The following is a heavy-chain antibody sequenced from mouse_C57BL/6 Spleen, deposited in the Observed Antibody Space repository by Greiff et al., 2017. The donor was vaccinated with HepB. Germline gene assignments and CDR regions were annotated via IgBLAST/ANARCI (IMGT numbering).Heavy chain of an antibody. J-gene: IGHJ1*03. Sequence: QVQLQQSGAELARPGASVKLSCKASGYTFTSYGISWVKQRTGQGLEWIGEIYPRSGNTYYNEKFKGKATLTADKSSSTAYMGLRSLTSEDSAVYFCARVEAFITTVVATNFDVWGTGTTVTVSS. CDR3: ARVEAFITTVVATNFDV. CDR1: GYTFTSYG. V-gene: IGHV1-81*01. CDR2: IYPRSGNT. D-gene: IGHD1-1*01.